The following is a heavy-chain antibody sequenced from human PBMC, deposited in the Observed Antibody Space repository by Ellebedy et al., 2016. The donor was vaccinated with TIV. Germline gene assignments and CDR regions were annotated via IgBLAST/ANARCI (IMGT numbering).Heavy chain of an antibody. CDR1: GGTFSSYG. Sequence: AASVKVSCKASGGTFSSYGISWVRQAPGQGLEWMGGIIPILGKANYAQKFQGRVTITADESTYPAYMELSSLRSEDTAVYYCARVVNYYGGNPSYYFDYWGQGTLVTVSS. CDR3: ARVVNYYGGNPSYYFDY. V-gene: IGHV1-69*10. CDR2: IIPILGKA. J-gene: IGHJ4*02. D-gene: IGHD4-23*01.